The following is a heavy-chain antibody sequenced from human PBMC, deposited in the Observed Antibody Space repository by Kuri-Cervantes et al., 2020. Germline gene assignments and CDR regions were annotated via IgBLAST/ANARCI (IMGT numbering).Heavy chain of an antibody. CDR3: ARGDILTGYSD. CDR1: GFTFSSSD. V-gene: IGHV3-13*01. D-gene: IGHD3-9*01. J-gene: IGHJ4*02. Sequence: GESLKISCAASGFTFSSSDMHWVRQASGKGLEWVSAIGKAGDSYYPGSVKGRFTISRENAKNSLYLQMNSLRAGDTALYYCARGDILTGYSDWGQGTLVTVSS. CDR2: IGKAGDS.